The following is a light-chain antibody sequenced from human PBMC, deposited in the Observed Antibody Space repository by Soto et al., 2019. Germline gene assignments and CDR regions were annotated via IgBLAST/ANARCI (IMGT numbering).Light chain of an antibody. V-gene: IGKV3-20*01. Sequence: EIVLTQSPGTLSLSPGERATPSCRASQSVSSGYLAWYQQKPGQAPRLLIYGASSRATGIPDRFSGSGSGTDFTLTISRLEPEDFAVYYCQQYGRSPGYTFGQGTKLEIK. CDR1: QSVSSGY. CDR2: GAS. CDR3: QQYGRSPGYT. J-gene: IGKJ2*01.